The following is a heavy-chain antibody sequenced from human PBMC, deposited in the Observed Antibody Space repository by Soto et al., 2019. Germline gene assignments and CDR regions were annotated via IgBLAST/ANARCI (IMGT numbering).Heavy chain of an antibody. Sequence: QVQLQESGPGLVKPSQTLSLTCTVSGGSISNGDYYWSWIRQPPGKGLEWIGYIYYTGSNYYNPSIKSRVTMSVDTSKNLFSLNLSSVTAADTAVYYCARVKRGSNLHFDYWGQGALVTVSS. J-gene: IGHJ4*02. CDR2: IYYTGSN. CDR1: GGSISNGDYY. V-gene: IGHV4-30-4*01. CDR3: ARVKRGSNLHFDY. D-gene: IGHD2-15*01.